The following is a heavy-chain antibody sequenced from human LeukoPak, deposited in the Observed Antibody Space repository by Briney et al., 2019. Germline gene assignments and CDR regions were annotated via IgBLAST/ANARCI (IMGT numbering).Heavy chain of an antibody. CDR3: ASGPRPYSSTSGYPY. CDR2: ISSSSSYI. CDR1: VLTFNSYA. Sequence: GVSLTLSCTASVLTFNSYAEIWPRHVPGKALEWLSPISSSSSYIYSADAVKGRFTISRDNVKNSLYLQMNSLRAEDTAVYYCASGPRPYSSTSGYPYWGQGTLVTV. V-gene: IGHV3-21*01. D-gene: IGHD2-2*01. J-gene: IGHJ4*02.